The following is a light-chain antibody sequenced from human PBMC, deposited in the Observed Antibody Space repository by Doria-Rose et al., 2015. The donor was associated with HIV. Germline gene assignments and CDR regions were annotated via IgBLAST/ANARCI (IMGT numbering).Light chain of an antibody. CDR3: HQYGTSWT. Sequence: TQSPGTLSLSPGERATLSCRASQSFSSTYLAWYRQKPGQAPSLLIYDGSTRATGIPDRFSASGSGTDFTLTINRLEPEDFALYYCHQYGTSWTFGQGTKWEI. CDR2: DGS. CDR1: QSFSSTY. V-gene: IGKV3-20*01. J-gene: IGKJ1*01.